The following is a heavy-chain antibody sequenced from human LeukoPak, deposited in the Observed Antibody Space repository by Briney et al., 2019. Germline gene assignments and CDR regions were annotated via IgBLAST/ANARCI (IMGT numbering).Heavy chain of an antibody. CDR2: IKQDGSEK. CDR1: GFTFSSYW. D-gene: IGHD3-22*01. V-gene: IGHV3-7*01. Sequence: GGSLRLSCAASGFTFSSYWMSWVRQAPGKGLEWVANIKQDGSEKYYVDSVKGRFTISRDSAKNSLYLQMNSLRAEDTAVYYCARRYYDSSGYYSWYFDYWAREPWSPSPQ. J-gene: IGHJ4*02. CDR3: ARRYYDSSGYYSWYFDY.